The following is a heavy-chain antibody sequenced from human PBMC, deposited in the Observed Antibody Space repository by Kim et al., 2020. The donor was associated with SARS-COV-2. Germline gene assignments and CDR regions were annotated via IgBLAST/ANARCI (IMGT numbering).Heavy chain of an antibody. CDR3: ARTHYDILTGYRNYYYYGMDV. D-gene: IGHD3-9*01. J-gene: IGHJ6*02. CDR2: INTNTGNP. Sequence: ASVKVSCKASGYTFTSYAMNWVRQDPGQGLEWMGWINTNTGNPTYAQGFTGRFVFSLDTSVSTAYLQISSLKAEDTAVYYCARTHYDILTGYRNYYYYGMDVWGQGTTVTVSS. CDR1: GYTFTSYA. V-gene: IGHV7-4-1*02.